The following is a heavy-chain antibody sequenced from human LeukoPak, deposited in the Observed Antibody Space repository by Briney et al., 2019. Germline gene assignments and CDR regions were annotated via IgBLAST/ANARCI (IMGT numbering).Heavy chain of an antibody. CDR1: GFTFSSYA. CDR2: ISGIGGST. J-gene: IGHJ3*02. CDR3: AKDQGGNRYCSSTSCYTDDAFDI. Sequence: PGGSLRLSCAVSGFTFSSYAMSWVRQAPGKGLEWVSAISGIGGSTYYADSVKGRFTISRDTSKNTQYLQMNSLRAEDTAVYYCAKDQGGNRYCSSTSCYTDDAFDIWGQGTMVTVSS. V-gene: IGHV3-23*01. D-gene: IGHD2-2*02.